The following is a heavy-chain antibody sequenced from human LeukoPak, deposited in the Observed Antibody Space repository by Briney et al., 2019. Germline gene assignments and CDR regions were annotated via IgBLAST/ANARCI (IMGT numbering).Heavy chain of an antibody. CDR1: GGSFSGYY. CDR3: ARHDFWSGPDY. Sequence: PSETLSLTCAVYGGSFSGYYWSLIRQPPGKGLEWIGYIYYSGSTNYNPSLKSRVTISVDTSKNQFSLKLSSVTAADTAVYYCARHDFWSGPDYWGQGTLVTVSS. V-gene: IGHV4-59*08. J-gene: IGHJ4*02. D-gene: IGHD3-3*01. CDR2: IYYSGST.